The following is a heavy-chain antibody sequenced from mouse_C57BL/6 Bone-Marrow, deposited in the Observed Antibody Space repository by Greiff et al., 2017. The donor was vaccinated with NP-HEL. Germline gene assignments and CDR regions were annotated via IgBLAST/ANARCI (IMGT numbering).Heavy chain of an antibody. V-gene: IGHV1-64*01. CDR1: GYTFTSYW. J-gene: IGHJ4*01. CDR2: IHPNSGST. Sequence: VQLQQPGAELVKPGASVKLSCKASGYTFTSYWMHWVKQRPGQGLEWIGMIHPNSGSTNYNEKFKSKATLTVDKSSSTAYMQLSSLTSEDSAVYYCARDLLLRFYAMDYWGQGTSVTVSS. D-gene: IGHD1-1*01. CDR3: ARDLLLRFYAMDY.